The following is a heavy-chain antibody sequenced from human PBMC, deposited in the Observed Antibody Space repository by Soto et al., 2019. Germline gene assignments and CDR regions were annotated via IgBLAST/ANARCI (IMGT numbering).Heavy chain of an antibody. Sequence: PGGSLRLSCAASGFTFSSYWMSWVRQAPGKGLEWVANIKQDGSEKYYVDSVKGRFTISRDNAKNSLYLQMNSLRAEDTAVYYCARGAAMAYYYYYGMDVWGQGTKVTVSS. V-gene: IGHV3-7*01. J-gene: IGHJ6*02. CDR2: IKQDGSEK. D-gene: IGHD5-18*01. CDR1: GFTFSSYW. CDR3: ARGAAMAYYYYYGMDV.